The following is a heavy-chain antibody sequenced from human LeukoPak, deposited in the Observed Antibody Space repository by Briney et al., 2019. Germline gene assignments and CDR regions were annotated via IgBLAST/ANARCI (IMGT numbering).Heavy chain of an antibody. CDR2: IYTSGST. CDR3: AREGYGSGSYYQYYFDY. CDR1: GGSISSGSYY. J-gene: IGHJ4*02. Sequence: SETLSLTCTVSGGSISSGSYYWSWIRQPAGKGLEWIGRIYTSGSTNYNPSLKSRVTISVDTSKNQFSLKLSSVTAADTAVYYCAREGYGSGSYYQYYFDYWGQGTLVTVSS. D-gene: IGHD3-10*01. V-gene: IGHV4-61*02.